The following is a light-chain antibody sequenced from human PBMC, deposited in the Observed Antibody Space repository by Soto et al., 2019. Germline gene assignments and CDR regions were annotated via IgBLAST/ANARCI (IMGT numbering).Light chain of an antibody. V-gene: IGLV2-23*02. CDR2: EVS. CDR3: CSYAGSYSSYV. J-gene: IGLJ1*01. CDR1: SSDVGNYKF. Sequence: SVLTQPAYVSGSPGQSSTISCTGSSSDVGNYKFVSWYQQYPGKAPKVMLYEVSKRPSGVSYRFSGSQSGNTASLTISGLQAEDEADYYCCSYAGSYSSYVFGTGTKVTVL.